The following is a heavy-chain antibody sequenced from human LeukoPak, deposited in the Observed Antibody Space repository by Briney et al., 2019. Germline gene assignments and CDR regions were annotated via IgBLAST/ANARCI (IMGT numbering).Heavy chain of an antibody. CDR3: TRDPSYVSGMLDY. CDR1: GGSISSYY. J-gene: IGHJ4*02. V-gene: IGHV4-59*01. D-gene: IGHD3-10*01. CDR2: IYYSGST. Sequence: SETLSLTCTVSGGSISSYYWTWIRQPPGKGLEWIGYIYYSGSTNYNPSLKSRVTISVDTSKNQFSLKLSSVTAADTAVYYCTRDPSYVSGMLDYWGQGTLVTVSS.